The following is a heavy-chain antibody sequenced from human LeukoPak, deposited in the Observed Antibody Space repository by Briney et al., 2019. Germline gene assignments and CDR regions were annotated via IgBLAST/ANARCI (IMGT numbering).Heavy chain of an antibody. CDR2: FIPIFGTA. Sequence: SVKVSCKASGGTFSSYAISCVRQAPGQGLEWMGGFIPIFGTASYAQKLQGRVTITTDESTSTAYMELSSLRSEDTAVYYCASSSVSSSRWYSYYYYMDVWGKGTTVTVSS. J-gene: IGHJ6*03. V-gene: IGHV1-69*05. CDR3: ASSSVSSSRWYSYYYYMDV. D-gene: IGHD6-13*01. CDR1: GGTFSSYA.